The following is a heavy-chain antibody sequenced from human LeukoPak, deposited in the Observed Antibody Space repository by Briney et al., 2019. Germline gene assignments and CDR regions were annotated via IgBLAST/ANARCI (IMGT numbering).Heavy chain of an antibody. CDR1: GGTFSSYA. Sequence: ASVKVSCKASGGTFSSYAISWVRQAPGQGLEWMGRIIPILGIANYAQKFQGRVTITADKSTSTAYMELSSLRSEDTAVYYCAGALHYYDSSGYYSGHLGTWFDPWAREPWSPSPQ. J-gene: IGHJ5*02. CDR3: AGALHYYDSSGYYSGHLGTWFDP. V-gene: IGHV1-69*04. D-gene: IGHD3-22*01. CDR2: IIPILGIA.